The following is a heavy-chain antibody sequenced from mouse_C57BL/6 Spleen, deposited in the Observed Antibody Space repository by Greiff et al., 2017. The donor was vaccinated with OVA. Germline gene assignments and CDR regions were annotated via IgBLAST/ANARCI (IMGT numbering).Heavy chain of an antibody. D-gene: IGHD1-1*01. CDR2: ISDGGSYT. V-gene: IGHV5-4*01. CDR3: ARDTLLRSMDY. CDR1: GFTFSSYA. Sequence: EVQLVESGGGLVKPGGSLKLSCAASGFTFSSYAMSWVRQTPEKRLEWVATISDGGSYTYYPDNVKGRFTISRDNAKNNLYLQMSHLKSEDTAMYYCARDTLLRSMDYWGQGTSVTVSS. J-gene: IGHJ4*01.